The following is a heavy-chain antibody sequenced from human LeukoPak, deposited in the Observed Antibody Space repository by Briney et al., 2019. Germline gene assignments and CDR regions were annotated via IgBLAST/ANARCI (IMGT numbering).Heavy chain of an antibody. CDR1: GYTCTSYD. CDR2: INPNSGGT. J-gene: IGHJ3*02. Sequence: ASVKVSCKASGYTCTSYDINWVRQATGQGLEWMGWINPNSGGTNYAQKFQGRVTMTRDTSISTAYMELSRLRSDDTAVYYCAREGRDSAFDIWGQGTMVTVSS. CDR3: AREGRDSAFDI. V-gene: IGHV1-2*02. D-gene: IGHD3-10*01.